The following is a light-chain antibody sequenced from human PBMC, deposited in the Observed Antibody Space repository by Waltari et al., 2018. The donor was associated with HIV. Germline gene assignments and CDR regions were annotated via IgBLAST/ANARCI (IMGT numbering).Light chain of an antibody. J-gene: IGLJ3*02. CDR2: EVT. CDR3: SSYADNKVL. CDR1: SSDVGGSNY. V-gene: IGLV2-8*01. Sequence: QSALTQPPSASGSPGQSVAISCTGTSSDVGGSNYVSWYQQHPGKAPKLMIYEVTQRPSGVPDRFFGSKSGNTAFLTVSGLQAEEEADYYCSSYADNKVLFGGGTKMTVL.